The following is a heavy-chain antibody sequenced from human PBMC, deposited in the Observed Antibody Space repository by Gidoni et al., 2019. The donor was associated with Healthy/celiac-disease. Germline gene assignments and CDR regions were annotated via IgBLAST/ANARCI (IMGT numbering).Heavy chain of an antibody. J-gene: IGHJ4*02. CDR3: AREAAYSSSWYWLDY. V-gene: IGHV4-61*02. D-gene: IGHD6-13*01. CDR2: IYTSGST. Sequence: QVQLQESGPGLVKPSQTLSLTCTVSGGSISSGSYYWSWIRQPAGKGLEWIGRIYTSGSTNYNPSLKSRVTISVDTSKNQFSLKLSSVTAADTAVYYCAREAAYSSSWYWLDYWGQGTLVTVSS. CDR1: GGSISSGSYY.